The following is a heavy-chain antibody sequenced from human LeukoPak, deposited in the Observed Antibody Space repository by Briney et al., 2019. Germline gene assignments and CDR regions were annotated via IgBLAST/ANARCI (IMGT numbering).Heavy chain of an antibody. Sequence: GGSLRLSCVASGFTFSSYAMSWVRQAPGKGLEWVSGISGSGGSTYYADSVKGRFTISRDNSKNTLYLQMNSLRVEDTAVYYCAKGGAYGYASHLDYWGQGTLVTVSS. CDR1: GFTFSSYA. V-gene: IGHV3-23*01. J-gene: IGHJ4*02. D-gene: IGHD3-16*01. CDR3: AKGGAYGYASHLDY. CDR2: ISGSGGST.